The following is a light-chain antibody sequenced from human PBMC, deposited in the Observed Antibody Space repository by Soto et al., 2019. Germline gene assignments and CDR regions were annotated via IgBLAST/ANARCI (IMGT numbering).Light chain of an antibody. J-gene: IGKJ4*01. CDR3: QQRSNWPT. V-gene: IGKV3-11*01. CDR2: DAS. Sequence: EIVLTQSPATLSLSPGERATLSCRASQSISRFLAWYQQKPGQAPRLLIYDASNRATDIPDRFSDSGSGTDFTLTISNLEPEDFAVYYCQQRSNWPTFGGGTKVEIK. CDR1: QSISRF.